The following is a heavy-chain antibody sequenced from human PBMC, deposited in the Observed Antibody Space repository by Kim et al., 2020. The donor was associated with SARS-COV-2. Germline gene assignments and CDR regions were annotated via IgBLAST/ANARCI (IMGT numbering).Heavy chain of an antibody. CDR2: VRSKANNYAT. CDR1: GFTFCGPA. Sequence: GGSLRLSCAASGFTFCGPAMQWVRQASGKGLEWVARVRSKANNYATEYAASVKGRFTISRDDSKNTAYLQMNSLKTEDSAVYYCIQGGYGDENWFDLWGRGTLVTVSS. V-gene: IGHV3-73*01. D-gene: IGHD4-17*01. J-gene: IGHJ5*02. CDR3: IQGGYGDENWFDL.